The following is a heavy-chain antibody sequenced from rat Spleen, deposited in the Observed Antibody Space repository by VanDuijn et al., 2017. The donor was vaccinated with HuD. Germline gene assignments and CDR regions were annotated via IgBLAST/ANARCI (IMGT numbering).Heavy chain of an antibody. CDR2: ISPGGGNT. D-gene: IGHD5-1*01. V-gene: IGHV5S23*01. CDR1: GFTFSNYD. Sequence: EVQLVESGGDLVQPGRSLKLSCAASGFTFSNYDMAWVRQDSTKGLEWVASISPGGGNTYYRDSVKGRFTISRDNAKSTLYLQMDSLRSEDTATYYCARGAAGSYVMDAWGQGASVTVSS. J-gene: IGHJ4*01. CDR3: ARGAAGSYVMDA.